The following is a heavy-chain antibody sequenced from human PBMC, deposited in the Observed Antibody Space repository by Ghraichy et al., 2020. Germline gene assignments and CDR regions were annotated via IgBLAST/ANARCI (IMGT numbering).Heavy chain of an antibody. J-gene: IGHJ4*02. V-gene: IGHV3-48*02. CDR3: ARDRSGVRGVKASFDY. CDR2: ISSSSSTI. CDR1: GFTFSSYS. D-gene: IGHD3-10*01. Sequence: GGSLRLSCAASGFTFSSYSMNWVRQAPGKGLEWVSYISSSSSTIYYADSVKGRFTISRDNAKNSLYLQMNSLRDEDTAVYYCARDRSGVRGVKASFDYWGQGTLVTVSS.